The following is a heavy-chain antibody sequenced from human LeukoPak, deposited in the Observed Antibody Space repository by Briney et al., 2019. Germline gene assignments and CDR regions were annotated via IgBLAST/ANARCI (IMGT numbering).Heavy chain of an antibody. V-gene: IGHV4-38-2*01. CDR1: GYSISSGYY. CDR3: ARLEDIVASFDY. D-gene: IGHD5-12*01. J-gene: IGHJ4*02. CDR2: IYHSGST. Sequence: SETLSLTCAVSGYSISSGYYWGWIRQPPGKGLEWIGSIYHSGSTYYNPSLKSRVTISVDTSKNQFSLKLSSVTAADTAVYYCARLEDIVASFDYWGQGTLVTVSS.